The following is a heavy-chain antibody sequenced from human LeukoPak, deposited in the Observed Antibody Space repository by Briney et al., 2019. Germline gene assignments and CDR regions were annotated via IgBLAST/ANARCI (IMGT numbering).Heavy chain of an antibody. CDR3: AKENQYYDILTCLDY. J-gene: IGHJ4*02. V-gene: IGHV3-30*18. CDR1: GFTFSSYG. Sequence: GRSLRLSCAASGFTFSSYGMHWVRQAPGKGLEWVAVISYDGSNKYYADSVKGRFTISRDNSKNTLYLQMNSLRAGDTAVYYCAKENQYYDILTCLDYWGQGTLVTVSS. CDR2: ISYDGSNK. D-gene: IGHD3-9*01.